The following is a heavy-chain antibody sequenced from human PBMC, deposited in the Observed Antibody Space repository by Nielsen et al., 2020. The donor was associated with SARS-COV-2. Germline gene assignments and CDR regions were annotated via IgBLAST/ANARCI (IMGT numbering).Heavy chain of an antibody. CDR1: GFTFSSYW. J-gene: IGHJ6*02. Sequence: GESLKISCAASGFTFSSYWMSWVRQAPGKGLEWVANIKQDGSEKYYVDSVKGRFTISRDNAKNSLYLQMNSLRAEDTAVYYCARVGAVATEGMDVWGQGTTVTVSS. CDR3: ARVGAVATEGMDV. V-gene: IGHV3-7*01. D-gene: IGHD5-12*01. CDR2: IKQDGSEK.